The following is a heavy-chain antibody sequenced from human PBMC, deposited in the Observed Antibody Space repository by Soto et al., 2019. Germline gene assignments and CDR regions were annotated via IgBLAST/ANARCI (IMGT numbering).Heavy chain of an antibody. CDR1: GGTFSSYA. CDR3: ARDLELGYCSGGSCYNWFDP. D-gene: IGHD2-15*01. J-gene: IGHJ5*02. V-gene: IGHV1-69*13. CDR2: IIPIFGTA. Sequence: GASVKVCCKASGGTFSSYAISWVRQAPGQGLEWMGGIIPIFGTANYAQKFQGRVTITADESTSTAYMELSSLRSEDTAVYYCARDLELGYCSGGSCYNWFDPWGQGTLVTVSS.